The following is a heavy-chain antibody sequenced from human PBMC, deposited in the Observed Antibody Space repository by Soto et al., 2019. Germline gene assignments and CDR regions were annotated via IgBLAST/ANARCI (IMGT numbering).Heavy chain of an antibody. CDR1: GFIFRDYF. CDR2: INISGRMT. D-gene: IGHD2-15*01. J-gene: IGHJ4*02. CDR3: ARLGVASPRFDH. V-gene: IGHV3-11*01. Sequence: QVQLVESGGGLVKPGGSLRLSCAGAGFIFRDYFMTWIRQSPGKGLEWVADINISGRMTHYADSVKGRFTMSRDNDKKSLYLQMDSLRVGDTAVYYCARLGVASPRFDHWGQGTLVTVSS.